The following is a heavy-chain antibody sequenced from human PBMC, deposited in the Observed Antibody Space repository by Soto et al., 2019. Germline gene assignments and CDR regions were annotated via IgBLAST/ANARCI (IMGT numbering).Heavy chain of an antibody. CDR1: GGSISSYY. J-gene: IGHJ6*03. D-gene: IGHD2-2*01. Sequence: SETLSLTCTVSGGSISSYYWSWIRQPPGKGLEWIGYIYYSGSTNYNPSLKSRVTISVDTSKNQFSLKLSSVTAADTAVYYCARRREEVPAALWADDSSSFKYYYYYMDVWGKGTTVTVSS. V-gene: IGHV4-59*08. CDR3: ARRREEVPAALWADDSSSFKYYYYYMDV. CDR2: IYYSGST.